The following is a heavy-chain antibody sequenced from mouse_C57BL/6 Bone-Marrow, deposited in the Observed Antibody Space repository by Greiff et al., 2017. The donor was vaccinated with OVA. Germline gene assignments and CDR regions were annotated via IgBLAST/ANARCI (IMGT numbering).Heavy chain of an antibody. CDR3: ARRLPFAY. V-gene: IGHV5-12*01. CDR2: LSNGGGST. D-gene: IGHD2-2*01. Sequence: EVHLVESGGGLVQPGGSLKLSCAASGFTFSDYYMYWVRQTPEKRLEWVAYLSNGGGSTYYPDTVKGRFTISRDNAKNTLYLQMSRLKSEDTAMYYCARRLPFAYWGQGTLVTVSA. J-gene: IGHJ3*01. CDR1: GFTFSDYY.